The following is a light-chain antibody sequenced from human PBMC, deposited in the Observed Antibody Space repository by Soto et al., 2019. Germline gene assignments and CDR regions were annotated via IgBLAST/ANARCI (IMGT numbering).Light chain of an antibody. CDR3: MHALQAPIT. Sequence: DILMTQSALSLSVTPGGPAAVSCRSRESLLHTSGDNYLDWYLQRPGQSPQLLIYLGSNRASGVPDRFSGSGSGTDFTLSISTVEAGDVRVYYCMHALQAPITFGQGTRLEIK. V-gene: IGKV2-28*01. CDR2: LGS. J-gene: IGKJ5*01. CDR1: ESLLHTSGDNY.